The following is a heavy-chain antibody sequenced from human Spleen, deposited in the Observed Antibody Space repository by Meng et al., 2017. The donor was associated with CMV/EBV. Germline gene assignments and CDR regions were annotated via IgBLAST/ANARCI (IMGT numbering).Heavy chain of an antibody. CDR1: GFTFSDYY. J-gene: IGHJ6*02. V-gene: IGHV3-11*04. D-gene: IGHD5-24*01. CDR3: ALIVPFLSGYNYYGVDL. Sequence: GGSLRLSCAASGFTFSDYYMSWIRQAPGKGLEWVSYISSSGSTIYYADSVKGRFTISRDNAKNSLYLQMNSLRAEDTAVYYCALIVPFLSGYNYYGVDLWGQGTTVTVSS. CDR2: ISSSGSTI.